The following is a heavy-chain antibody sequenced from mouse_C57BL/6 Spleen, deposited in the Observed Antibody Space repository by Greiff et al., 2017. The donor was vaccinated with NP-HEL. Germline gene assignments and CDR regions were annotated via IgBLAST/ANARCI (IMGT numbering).Heavy chain of an antibody. D-gene: IGHD1-1*01. CDR2: INPNNGGP. V-gene: IGHV1-26*01. CDR1: GSTFTDYY. J-gene: IGHJ1*03. Sequence: EVQLHQSGPELVKPGASVKISCKASGSTFTDYYLNWVKQSHGKSLEWIGDINPNNGGPRYNQKFKGKAKLTVDKSSSAAYMELRSLTSEDSAVYYCARAGDYGSSHWYFDVWGTGTTVTVAS. CDR3: ARAGDYGSSHWYFDV.